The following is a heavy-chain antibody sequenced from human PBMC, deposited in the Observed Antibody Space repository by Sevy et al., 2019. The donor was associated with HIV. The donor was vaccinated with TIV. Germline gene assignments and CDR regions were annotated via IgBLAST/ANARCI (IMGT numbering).Heavy chain of an antibody. J-gene: IGHJ6*02. Sequence: GGSLRLSCAGSGIIFTTSGMHWVRQAPCKGLEWVAVISYDGRNKFYGDSVKGRFTISRDNSKNILFLQMNSLRAEDTAVYYCAKDFTGYNGMDVWGHGTMVPVSS. CDR1: GIIFTTSG. D-gene: IGHD3-9*01. CDR3: AKDFTGYNGMDV. V-gene: IGHV3-30*18. CDR2: ISYDGRNK.